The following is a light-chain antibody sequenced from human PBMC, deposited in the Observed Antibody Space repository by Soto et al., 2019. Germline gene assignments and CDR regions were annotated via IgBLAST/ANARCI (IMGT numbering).Light chain of an antibody. V-gene: IGLV1-44*01. CDR2: SNN. Sequence: QSVLTQPPSASGTPGQRVTISCTGSSSNVGFNTVNWYHQHPGANPKLLIYSNNQRPSGGADRFSGSKAASSASLAISGRQSEDEADYYCAAWDDSRKGWVFGGGTKVTVL. J-gene: IGLJ3*02. CDR3: AAWDDSRKGWV. CDR1: SSNVGFNT.